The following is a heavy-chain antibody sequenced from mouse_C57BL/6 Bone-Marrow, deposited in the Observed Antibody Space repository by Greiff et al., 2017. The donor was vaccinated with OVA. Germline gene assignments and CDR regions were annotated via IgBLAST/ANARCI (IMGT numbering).Heavy chain of an antibody. Sequence: QVQLKESGAELVKPGASVKISCKASGYAFSSYWMNWVKQRPGKGLEWIGQIYPGDGDTNYNGKFKGKATLTADKSSSTAYMQLSSLTSEDSAVYFCAREGVYDYGFAYWGQGTLVTVSA. CDR3: AREGVYDYGFAY. V-gene: IGHV1-80*01. D-gene: IGHD2-4*01. CDR2: IYPGDGDT. J-gene: IGHJ3*01. CDR1: GYAFSSYW.